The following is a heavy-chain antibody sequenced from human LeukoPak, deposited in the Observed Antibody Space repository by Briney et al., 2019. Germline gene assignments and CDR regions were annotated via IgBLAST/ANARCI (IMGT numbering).Heavy chain of an antibody. V-gene: IGHV4-34*01. J-gene: IGHJ4*02. CDR1: GGSFSGYY. CDR3: ASKPADYGPDVDY. D-gene: IGHD4-17*01. Sequence: SETLSLTCAVYGGSFSGYYWSWIRQPPGKGLEWIGEINHSGSTNYNPSLKSRVTISVDTSKNQFSLKLSSVTAADTAVYYCASKPADYGPDVDYWGRGTLVTVSS. CDR2: INHSGST.